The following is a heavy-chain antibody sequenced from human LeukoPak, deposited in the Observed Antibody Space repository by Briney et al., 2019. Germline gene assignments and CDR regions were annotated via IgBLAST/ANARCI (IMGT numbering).Heavy chain of an antibody. V-gene: IGHV3-74*01. CDR2: INSDGSRT. J-gene: IGHJ4*02. CDR1: GLTFSSYW. Sequence: PGGSLRLSCAASGLTFSSYWMHWVRQAPGKGLVWVSRINSDGSRTSYADSVKGRFTISRDNAKNSLHLQMNTLRAEDTAVYYCARARIWELLRGYFDYWGQGTLVTVSS. CDR3: ARARIWELLRGYFDY. D-gene: IGHD1-26*01.